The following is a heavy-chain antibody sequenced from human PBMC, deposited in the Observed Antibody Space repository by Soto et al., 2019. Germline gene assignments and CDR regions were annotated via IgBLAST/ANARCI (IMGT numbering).Heavy chain of an antibody. J-gene: IGHJ5*02. V-gene: IGHV4-39*01. CDR2: IYYSGST. CDR1: GGSISSSSYY. Sequence: PSETLSLTSTVSGGSISSSSYYWVCISQPPGKGLEWIGSIYYSGSTYYNPSLKSRVTISVDTSKNQFSLKLSSVTAADTAVYYCASPKIAFYNWFDTWGQGTLVTVSS. CDR3: ASPKIAFYNWFDT. D-gene: IGHD3-3*02.